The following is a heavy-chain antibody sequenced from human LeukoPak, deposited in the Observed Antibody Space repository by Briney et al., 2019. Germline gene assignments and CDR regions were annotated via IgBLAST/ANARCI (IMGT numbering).Heavy chain of an antibody. CDR3: ARRTYYYGSGSSVYYYYMDA. V-gene: IGHV3-33*01. CDR1: GFTFSSYG. J-gene: IGHJ6*03. CDR2: IWYDGSNK. Sequence: PGRSLRLSCAASGFTFSSYGMHWVRQAPGKGLEWVAVIWYDGSNKYYADSVKGRFTISRDNSKNTLYLQMNSLRAEDTAVYYCARRTYYYGSGSSVYYYYMDAWGKGTTVTVSS. D-gene: IGHD3-10*01.